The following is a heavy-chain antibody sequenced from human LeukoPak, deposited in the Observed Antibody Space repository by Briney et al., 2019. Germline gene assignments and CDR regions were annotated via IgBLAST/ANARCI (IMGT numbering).Heavy chain of an antibody. J-gene: IGHJ4*02. D-gene: IGHD2-2*01. V-gene: IGHV4-38-2*02. CDR3: ARVIPTASKIDY. CDR1: GYSLSSGYY. Sequence: PSETLSLTCTVSGYSLSSGYYWGWIRQPPGKGLEGIGSIYHSGSPYYTPSLKSRVTISVDTSNNQFSLKLSSVTAADTAVYYCARVIPTASKIDYWGQGTLVTVSS. CDR2: IYHSGSP.